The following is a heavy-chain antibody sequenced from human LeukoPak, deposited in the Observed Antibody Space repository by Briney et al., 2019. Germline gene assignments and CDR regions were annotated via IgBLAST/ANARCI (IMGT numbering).Heavy chain of an antibody. Sequence: PSETLSLTCTVSGDSLTSDSRYWSWIRQPAGKGLEWIGHFYSSTRTTYNPSLESRVTISGDTAKNQFSLKLDSVTAADTAVYFCARCMSELDYGDYAYYYHMDVWGKGTTVTVSS. CDR2: FYSSTRT. CDR1: GDSLTSDSRY. CDR3: ARCMSELDYGDYAYYYHMDV. J-gene: IGHJ6*04. D-gene: IGHD4-17*01. V-gene: IGHV4-61*09.